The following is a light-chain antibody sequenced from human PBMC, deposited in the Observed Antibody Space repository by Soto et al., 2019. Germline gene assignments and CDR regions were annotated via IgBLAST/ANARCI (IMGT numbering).Light chain of an antibody. V-gene: IGKV3-20*01. CDR2: GTS. CDR1: QSVSSYF. Sequence: EIVLTQSPGTLSLSPGERATLSCRASQSVSSYFLAWYQQRPGQAPRLLIYGTSNRATGTPDRFSGSGSGTDFTLTISRLEPEDFAVYYCQQYGSSPLYTFGQGTKVEIK. CDR3: QQYGSSPLYT. J-gene: IGKJ2*01.